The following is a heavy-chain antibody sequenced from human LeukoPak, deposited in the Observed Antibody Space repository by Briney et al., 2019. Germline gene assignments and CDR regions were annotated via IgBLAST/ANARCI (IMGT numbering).Heavy chain of an antibody. CDR3: ARATAAGLNAFDI. D-gene: IGHD6-13*01. V-gene: IGHV4-59*01. J-gene: IGHJ3*02. CDR2: IYYNGST. CDR1: GGSISNYF. Sequence: SETLSLTCTVSGGSISNYFWSWIRQPPGKGLEWIGYIYYNGSTNYNPSLKSRVTISVDTSKNQFSLKLSSVTAADTAVYYCARATAAGLNAFDIWGQGTMVTVSS.